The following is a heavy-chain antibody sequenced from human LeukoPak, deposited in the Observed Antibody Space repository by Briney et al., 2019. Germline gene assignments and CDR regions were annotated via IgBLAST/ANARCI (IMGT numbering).Heavy chain of an antibody. CDR1: GFTFSSYA. CDR3: ASSEQNIVVVPAAANFDY. Sequence: PGGSLRLSCAASGFTFSSYAMSWVRQAPGKGLEWVSAISGSGGSTYYADSVKGRFTISRDNSKNTLYLQMNSLRAEDTAVYYCASSEQNIVVVPAAANFDYWGQGTLVTVSS. J-gene: IGHJ4*02. CDR2: ISGSGGST. D-gene: IGHD2-2*01. V-gene: IGHV3-23*01.